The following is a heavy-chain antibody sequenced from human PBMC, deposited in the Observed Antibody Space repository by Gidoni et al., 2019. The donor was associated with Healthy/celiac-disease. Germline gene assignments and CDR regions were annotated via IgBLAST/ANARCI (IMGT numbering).Heavy chain of an antibody. V-gene: IGHV1-69*02. J-gene: IGHJ4*02. Sequence: QVQLVPSGAEVKKPGSAVKVSCKASGGPFSSYTFSWVRQAPGQGLEWMGRIIPSHGVTNYAQKFQGRGTITADKSTTTAYMELSSLRSEDTAVYYCARGVSVTTGGFYFDYWGQGTLVTVSS. CDR1: GGPFSSYT. CDR2: IIPSHGVT. CDR3: ARGVSVTTGGFYFDY. D-gene: IGHD4-17*01.